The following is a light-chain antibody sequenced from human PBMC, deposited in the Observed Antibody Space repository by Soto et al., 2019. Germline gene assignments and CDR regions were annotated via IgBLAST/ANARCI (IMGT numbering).Light chain of an antibody. J-gene: IGLJ1*01. Sequence: QSALTQPPSASGSPGQSVTISCTGTSSDVGGYNYISWYQQHPGKAPKLMIYEVSKRPSGVPDRFSGSKSGNTASLTVSGLKAEDEDDYFCSSYAGSRNYAFGNG. CDR2: EVS. CDR3: SSYAGSRNYA. V-gene: IGLV2-8*01. CDR1: SSDVGGYNY.